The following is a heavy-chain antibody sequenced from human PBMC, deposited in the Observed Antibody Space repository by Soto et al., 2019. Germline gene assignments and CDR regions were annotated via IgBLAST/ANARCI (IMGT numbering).Heavy chain of an antibody. Sequence: ASVKVSCKASGYTFTGYYIHWVRQAPGQGLEWMGWINPNSGGTNYAQKFQGWVTMTRDTSISTAYMELSRLRSDDTAVYYCARASVAAAANPDFDYWCQGTLVTVSS. V-gene: IGHV1-2*04. J-gene: IGHJ4*02. CDR1: GYTFTGYY. D-gene: IGHD6-13*01. CDR2: INPNSGGT. CDR3: ARASVAAAANPDFDY.